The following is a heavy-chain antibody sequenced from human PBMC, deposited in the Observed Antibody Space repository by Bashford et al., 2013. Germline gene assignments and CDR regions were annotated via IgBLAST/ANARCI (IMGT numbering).Heavy chain of an antibody. V-gene: IGHV4-39*01. CDR1: GDTISSSSYC. Sequence: SETLSLTCSVSGDTISSSSYCWGWIRQPPGKGLEWIGTIYYTGRSYYNPSLKSRVTLSVDTSQDQVSLKLSSVTAADTAVYYCSRFGPGGMVTGSYYYYHDMDVWGQGDHGHRLL. CDR3: SRFGPGGMVTGSYYYYHDMDV. CDR2: IYYTGRS. J-gene: IGHJ6*02. D-gene: IGHD5-18*01.